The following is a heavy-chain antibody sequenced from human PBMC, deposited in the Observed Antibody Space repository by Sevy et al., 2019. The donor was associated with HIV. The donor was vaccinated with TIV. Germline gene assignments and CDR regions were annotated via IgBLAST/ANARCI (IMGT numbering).Heavy chain of an antibody. CDR3: AGENAWGRGYS. Sequence: SETLSLTCTVSGGSITSLYWNRIRQPPGKGLEWIANIYYNGHINYNPSLKSRVTISLDTSKNQFSLRLSSVTAADTAMYYCAGENAWGRGYSWGQGTLVTVSS. V-gene: IGHV4-59*08. CDR1: GGSITSLY. J-gene: IGHJ4*02. CDR2: IYYNGHI. D-gene: IGHD1-26*01.